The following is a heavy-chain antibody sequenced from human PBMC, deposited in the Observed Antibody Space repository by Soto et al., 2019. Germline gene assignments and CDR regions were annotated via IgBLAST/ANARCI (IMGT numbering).Heavy chain of an antibody. CDR2: TYFRSKWYN. D-gene: IGHD5-12*01. J-gene: IGHJ5*02. CDR1: GDSVSSNTAS. V-gene: IGHV6-1*01. CDR3: AKGDNLGPKTGYAFDP. Sequence: SQTLSLTCAISGDSVSSNTASWNWIRQSPSRGLEWLGRTYFRSKWYNDYAVSVKSRIIVNPDTSNNQFSLQLNSVTPEDTAVYFCAKGDNLGPKTGYAFDPWGQGIMVTVSS.